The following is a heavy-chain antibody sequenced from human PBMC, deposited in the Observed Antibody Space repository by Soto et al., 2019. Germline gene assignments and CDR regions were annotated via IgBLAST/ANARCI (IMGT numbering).Heavy chain of an antibody. Sequence: PSETLSLTCTVSGGSISSYYWSWIRQPPGKGLEWIGYIYYSGSTNYNPSLKSRVTISVDTSKNQFSLKLSSVTAADTAVYYCARLSGFLDYWGQGTLVTGSS. CDR3: ARLSGFLDY. V-gene: IGHV4-59*08. CDR2: IYYSGST. J-gene: IGHJ4*02. D-gene: IGHD3-10*01. CDR1: GGSISSYY.